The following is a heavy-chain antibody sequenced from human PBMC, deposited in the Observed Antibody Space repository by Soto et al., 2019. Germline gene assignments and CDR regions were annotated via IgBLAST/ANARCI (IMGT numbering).Heavy chain of an antibody. D-gene: IGHD3-16*02. CDR2: ISAYNGNT. J-gene: IGHJ4*02. Sequence: GASVKVSCKASGYTFTSYGISWVRQAPGQGLEWMGWISAYNGNTNYAQKLQGRVTMTTDTSTSTAYMELRSLRSDDTAVYYCARDQDPMITFGGVIVPQDYWGQGTLVTVSS. CDR3: ARDQDPMITFGGVIVPQDY. CDR1: GYTFTSYG. V-gene: IGHV1-18*01.